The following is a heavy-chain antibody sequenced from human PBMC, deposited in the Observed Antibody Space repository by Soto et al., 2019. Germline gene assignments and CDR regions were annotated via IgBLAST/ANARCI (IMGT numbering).Heavy chain of an antibody. D-gene: IGHD2-15*01. Sequence: QVQLVQSGAEVKKPGASVKVSCKASGYTFTSYAMHWVRQAPGQRLEWMGWINAGNGNTKYSQKFQGRVTITRDTSASTAYMELSSLRSEDTAVFYCARGPGGPDGPGDYWGQGTLVSVSS. V-gene: IGHV1-3*01. CDR3: ARGPGGPDGPGDY. CDR2: INAGNGNT. CDR1: GYTFTSYA. J-gene: IGHJ4*02.